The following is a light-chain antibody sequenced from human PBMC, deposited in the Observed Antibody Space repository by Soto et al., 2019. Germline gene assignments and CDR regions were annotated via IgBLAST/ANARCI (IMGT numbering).Light chain of an antibody. V-gene: IGKV3-15*01. CDR1: QSVTSSH. J-gene: IGKJ1*01. Sequence: EIVLTQTPGTLSLSPGERATLSCRASQSVTSSHLAWYQQKPGQAPRLLIYGATTRATDAPAKFRGRGSGTEFSLTISSLQSEDSATYYCQQYRSWPRTFGQGSKVEI. CDR3: QQYRSWPRT. CDR2: GAT.